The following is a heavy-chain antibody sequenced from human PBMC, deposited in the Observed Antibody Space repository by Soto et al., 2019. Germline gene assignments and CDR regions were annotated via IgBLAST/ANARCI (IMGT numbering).Heavy chain of an antibody. J-gene: IGHJ6*02. CDR3: GRVSGYSGYDEYYYYYGMDV. Sequence: SVKVSCKASGGTFSSYAISWVRQAPGQGLEWMGGIIPIFGTANYAQKFQGRVTITADESTSTAYMELSSLRSEDTAVYYCGRVSGYSGYDEYYYYYGMDVWGQGTTVTVSS. D-gene: IGHD5-12*01. CDR2: IIPIFGTA. V-gene: IGHV1-69*13. CDR1: GGTFSSYA.